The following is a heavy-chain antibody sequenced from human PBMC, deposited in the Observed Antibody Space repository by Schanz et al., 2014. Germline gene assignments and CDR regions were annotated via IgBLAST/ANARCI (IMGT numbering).Heavy chain of an antibody. CDR2: ISPYNGNT. D-gene: IGHD3-3*01. J-gene: IGHJ4*02. Sequence: QVQLEQSGAEVKKPGASVKVSCKTSGYAFSDYGITWVRQAPGQGLQWMGWISPYNGNTNYAPKVQGRVTVTTDTSTSTVYMDLRSLRSDDTAVYYCARGFDCWDRWGQGTLVIVSS. CDR1: GYAFSDYG. V-gene: IGHV1-18*01. CDR3: ARGFDCWDR.